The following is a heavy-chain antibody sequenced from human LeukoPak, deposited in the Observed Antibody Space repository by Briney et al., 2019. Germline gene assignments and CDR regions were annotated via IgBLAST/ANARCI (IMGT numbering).Heavy chain of an antibody. J-gene: IGHJ6*02. CDR3: ARDLDSAPYYYYGMDV. D-gene: IGHD2-21*01. CDR2: IYSGGST. Sequence: GGSLRLSCAASGFTVSSNYMSWVRQAPGKGLEWVSVIYSGGSTYYADSVKGRFTISRDNSKNTLYLQMNSLRAEDTAVYYCARDLDSAPYYYYGMDVWGQGTTVTVSS. CDR1: GFTVSSNY. V-gene: IGHV3-66*01.